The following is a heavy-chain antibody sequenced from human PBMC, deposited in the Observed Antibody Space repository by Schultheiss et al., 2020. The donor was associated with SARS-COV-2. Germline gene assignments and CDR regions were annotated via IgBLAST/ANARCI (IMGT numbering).Heavy chain of an antibody. D-gene: IGHD4-17*01. V-gene: IGHV3-33*03. J-gene: IGHJ4*02. CDR3: ARFQFTVTTSPFDY. CDR1: GFTFSSYG. CDR2: IWYDGSNK. Sequence: GGSLRLSCAASGFTFSSYGMHWVRQAPGKGLEWVAVIWYDGSNKYYADSVKGRFTISRDNAKNSLYLQMNSLRAEDTAVYYCARFQFTVTTSPFDYWGQGTLVTVSS.